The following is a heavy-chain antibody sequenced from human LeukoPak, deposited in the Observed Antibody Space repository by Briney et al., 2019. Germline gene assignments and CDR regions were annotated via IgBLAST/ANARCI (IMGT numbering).Heavy chain of an antibody. D-gene: IGHD5-18*01. J-gene: IGHJ4*02. V-gene: IGHV4-59*01. CDR2: IYYSGST. CDR1: GGSISSYY. CDR3: ARGQHVDTAMVKRKPLYYFDY. Sequence: PSETLSPTCTVSGGSISSYYWSWIRQPPGKGLEWIGYIYYSGSTNYNPSLKSRVAISVDTSKNQFSLKLSSVTAADTAVYYCARGQHVDTAMVKRKPLYYFDYWGQGTLVTVSS.